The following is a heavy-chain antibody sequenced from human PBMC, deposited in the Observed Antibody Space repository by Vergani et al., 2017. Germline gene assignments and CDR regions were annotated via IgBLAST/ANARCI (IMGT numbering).Heavy chain of an antibody. CDR2: NYYSGST. Sequence: QLQLQESGPGLVKPSATLSLTCSVSGASIRSSNYYWGRIRQPPGKGLEWNASNYYSGSTYYHPSIRSRFTLSVNTSKNQFSLKLSSVTAADTAVYFCAGHSTVEWLIKLGWIDPWGQGILVTVSS. D-gene: IGHD3-3*01. V-gene: IGHV4-39*01. CDR1: GASIRSSNYY. CDR3: AGHSTVEWLIKLGWIDP. J-gene: IGHJ5*02.